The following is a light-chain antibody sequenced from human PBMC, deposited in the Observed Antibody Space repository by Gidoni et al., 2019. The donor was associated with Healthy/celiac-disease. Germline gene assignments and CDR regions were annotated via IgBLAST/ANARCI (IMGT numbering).Light chain of an antibody. CDR2: AAS. CDR3: QQSYRTLSYT. Sequence: DIQMTQSPSFLAASVGDRVTITCRASQSISSYLNWYQQKPGKAPTLLIYAASSLQSGVPSRFRGSGSGTDFTLTISSLQPEDFATYYCQQSYRTLSYTFGQGTKAGDQT. V-gene: IGKV1-39*01. CDR1: QSISSY. J-gene: IGKJ2*01.